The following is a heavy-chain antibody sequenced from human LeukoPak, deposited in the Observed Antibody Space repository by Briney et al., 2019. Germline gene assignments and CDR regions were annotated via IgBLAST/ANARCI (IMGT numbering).Heavy chain of an antibody. CDR1: GGSISSSSYY. V-gene: IGHV4-39*01. CDR3: ARTKPSSSSWYKFDAFDI. CDR2: IYYSGST. Sequence: SETLSLTCTVSGGSISSSSYYWGWIRQPPGKGLEWIGSIYYSGSTYYNPSLKSRVTISVDTSKNQFSLKLSSVTAADTAVYYRARTKPSSSSWYKFDAFDIWGQGTMVTASS. J-gene: IGHJ3*02. D-gene: IGHD6-13*01.